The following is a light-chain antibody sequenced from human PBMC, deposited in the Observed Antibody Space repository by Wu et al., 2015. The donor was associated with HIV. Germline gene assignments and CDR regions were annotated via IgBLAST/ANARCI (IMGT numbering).Light chain of an antibody. V-gene: IGKV3-20*01. J-gene: IGKJ2*01. CDR3: QQYATSPHT. Sequence: IVLTQSPGTLSLSPGERATLSCRASQTISSSYLAWYQQKPGQAPRLLIYGASRRATGISDRLSGSGSGADFTLTISWLEPEDSAVYYCQQYATSPHTFGQGTKLEIK. CDR2: GAS. CDR1: QTISSSY.